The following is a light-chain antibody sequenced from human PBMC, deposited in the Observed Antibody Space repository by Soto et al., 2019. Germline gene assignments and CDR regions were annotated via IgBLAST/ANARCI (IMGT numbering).Light chain of an antibody. CDR3: QQYDDWPS. V-gene: IGKV3-20*01. CDR1: QSVSSTY. CDR2: GAS. Sequence: EIVLTQSPGTLSLFLGERATLSCRASQSVSSTYFAWYRQKPGQSPSLLIYGASNRATGVPDRFSGSGSGTDFTLTISSLQSEDFAVYYCQQYDDWPSFGQGTKVE. J-gene: IGKJ1*01.